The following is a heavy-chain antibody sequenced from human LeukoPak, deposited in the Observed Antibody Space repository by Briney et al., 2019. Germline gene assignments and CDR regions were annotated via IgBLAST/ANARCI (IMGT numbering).Heavy chain of an antibody. D-gene: IGHD3-16*01. CDR2: IKQHGTEK. V-gene: IGHV3-7*01. CDR1: GIMFSGYW. CDR3: ASDGGPFDH. J-gene: IGHJ4*02. Sequence: PGGSLRLSCTASGIMFSGYWMSWVRQAPGKGLEWVANIKQHGTEKYYVDSVKGRFTISRDDAKKSVCLQMNSLRAEDTAVYYCASDGGPFDHWGQGILVTVAS.